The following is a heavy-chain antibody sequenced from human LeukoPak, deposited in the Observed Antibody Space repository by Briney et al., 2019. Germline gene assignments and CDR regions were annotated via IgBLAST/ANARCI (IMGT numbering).Heavy chain of an antibody. CDR2: IRDSGAT. CDR3: ARDRAVTQVWVEFDS. Sequence: GGSLRLSCAGPGFSVSNFYMNWVRQAPGKGLEWVSLIRDSGATLYADSAKGRFTISRDNSKNTIYLQMNRLRVEDTAVYFCARDRAVTQVWVEFDSWGQGTQVTVSS. J-gene: IGHJ5*01. CDR1: GFSVSNFY. D-gene: IGHD3-16*01. V-gene: IGHV3-66*03.